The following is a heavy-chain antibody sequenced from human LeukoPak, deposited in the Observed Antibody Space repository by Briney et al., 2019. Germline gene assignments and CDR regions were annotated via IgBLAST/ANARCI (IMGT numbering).Heavy chain of an antibody. J-gene: IGHJ4*02. CDR2: IRYEGSNK. V-gene: IGHV3-30*02. Sequence: GGSLRLSCAASGFTFSSYGMHWVRQAPGKGLEWVAFIRYEGSNKYYADSVKGRFTISRDNSKNTLYLQMNSLRAEDTAVYYCAKDPSFRPGYFDYWGQGTLVTVSS. CDR3: AKDPSFRPGYFDY. CDR1: GFTFSSYG.